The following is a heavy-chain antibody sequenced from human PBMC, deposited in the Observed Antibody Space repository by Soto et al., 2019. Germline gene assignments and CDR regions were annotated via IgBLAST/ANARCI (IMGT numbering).Heavy chain of an antibody. J-gene: IGHJ5*02. V-gene: IGHV1-24*01. D-gene: IGHD3-22*01. CDR2: FDPEDGET. CDR1: GYTLTELS. Sequence: QVQLVQSGAEVKKPGASVKVSCKVSGYTLTELSMHWVRQAPGKGLEWMGGFDPEDGETIYAQKFQGRVTMTEETSTDTAYMELSSMRSEDTAVYYCASAYYYDSRWFDPWGQGTLVTVSS. CDR3: ASAYYYDSRWFDP.